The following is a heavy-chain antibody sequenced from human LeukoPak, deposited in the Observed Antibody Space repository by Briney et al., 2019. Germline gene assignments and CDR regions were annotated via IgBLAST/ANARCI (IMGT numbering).Heavy chain of an antibody. D-gene: IGHD5-24*01. CDR3: GKNLRRDGCNWY. J-gene: IGHJ4*02. CDR2: ISHDGTDK. Sequence: GRSLRLSCAASGFTFSSYVMHWVRQAPGKGLEWVTIISHDGTDKYYADSVKGRFTISRDNSRNTLYLQMNSLRPEDTAVYYCGKNLRRDGCNWYWGRGHLVTVSS. CDR1: GFTFSSYV. V-gene: IGHV3-30*18.